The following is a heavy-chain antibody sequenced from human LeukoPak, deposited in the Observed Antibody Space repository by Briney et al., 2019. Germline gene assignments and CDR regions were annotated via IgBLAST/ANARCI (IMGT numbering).Heavy chain of an antibody. Sequence: GGSLRLSCAASGFTFSNYAMSWVRQAPGKGLEWVPYISSSGSTIYYADSVKGRFTISRDNAKNSLYLQMNSLRAEDTAVYYCARDSGSGKYYYYYYMDVWGKGTTVTISS. V-gene: IGHV3-48*03. CDR3: ARDSGSGKYYYYYYMDV. J-gene: IGHJ6*03. CDR2: ISSSGSTI. D-gene: IGHD3-10*01. CDR1: GFTFSNYA.